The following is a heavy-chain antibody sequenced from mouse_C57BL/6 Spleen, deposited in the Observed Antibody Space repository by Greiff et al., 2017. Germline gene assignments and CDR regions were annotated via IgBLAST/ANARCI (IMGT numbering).Heavy chain of an antibody. CDR1: GYTFTSYW. Sequence: QVQLQQPGAELVKPGASVKMSCKASGYTFTSYWITWVKQRPGQGLEWIGDIYPGSGSTNYNEKFKSKATLTVDTSSSTAYMQLSSLTSEDSAVYYCARGLITTVVAPFEVWGTGTTVTVAS. CDR3: ARGLITTVVAPFEV. J-gene: IGHJ1*03. V-gene: IGHV1-55*01. CDR2: IYPGSGST. D-gene: IGHD1-1*01.